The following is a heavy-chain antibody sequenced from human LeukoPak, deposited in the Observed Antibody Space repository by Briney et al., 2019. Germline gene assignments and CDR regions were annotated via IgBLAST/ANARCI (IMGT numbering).Heavy chain of an antibody. CDR1: GFTFSSYG. J-gene: IGHJ4*02. D-gene: IGHD3-9*01. Sequence: GGSLRLSCAASGFTFSSYGMHWVRQAPGKGLEWVSGISGSGGSTNYADSVKGRFTISRDNSKNTLYLQMNSLRAEDTAVYYCAKRGVTGYKEGFDYWGQGTLVTVSS. CDR2: ISGSGGST. CDR3: AKRGVTGYKEGFDY. V-gene: IGHV3-23*01.